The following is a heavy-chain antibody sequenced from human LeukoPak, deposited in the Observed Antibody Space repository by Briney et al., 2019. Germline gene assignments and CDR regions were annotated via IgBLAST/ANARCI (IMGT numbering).Heavy chain of an antibody. CDR3: ARDPSDYPSYYYYYGMDV. CDR1: GFTFSTYW. J-gene: IGHJ6*02. CDR2: IKQDGSDK. Sequence: GGSLRLSCAASGFTFSTYWMGWVRQAPGKGLEWVANIKQDGSDKYYVDSVKGRFSISRDNARNSLYLQLNSLRAEDTAVYYCARDPSDYPSYYYYYGMDVWGQGTTVTVSS. V-gene: IGHV3-7*01. D-gene: IGHD4-11*01.